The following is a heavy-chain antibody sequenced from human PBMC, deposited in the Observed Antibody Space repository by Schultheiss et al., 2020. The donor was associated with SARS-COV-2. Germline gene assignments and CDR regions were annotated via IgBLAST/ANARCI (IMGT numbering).Heavy chain of an antibody. J-gene: IGHJ4*02. D-gene: IGHD4/OR15-4a*01. CDR3: AREGAYPGDY. V-gene: IGHV3-23*01. Sequence: GGSLRLSCAASGFTFSSYAMSWVRQAPGKGLEWVSAISGSGGSTYYADSVKGRFTISRDNAKNSLYLQMNSLRDADTAVYYCAREGAYPGDYWGQGTLVTVSS. CDR1: GFTFSSYA. CDR2: ISGSGGST.